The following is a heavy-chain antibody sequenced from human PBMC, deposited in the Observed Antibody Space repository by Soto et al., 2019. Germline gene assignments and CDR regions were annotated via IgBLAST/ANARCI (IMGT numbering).Heavy chain of an antibody. CDR2: INWNGGST. J-gene: IGHJ6*02. V-gene: IGHV3-20*04. CDR1: GFTFDDYG. D-gene: IGHD1-26*01. Sequence: EVQLVESGGGVVRPGGSLRLSCAASGFTFDDYGMSWVRQAPGKGLEWVSGINWNGGSTGYADSVKGRFTISRDNAKNSLYLQMNSLRAEDTALYYCARAGMSGRWELPKTDYYYYGMDVWGQGTTVTVSS. CDR3: ARAGMSGRWELPKTDYYYYGMDV.